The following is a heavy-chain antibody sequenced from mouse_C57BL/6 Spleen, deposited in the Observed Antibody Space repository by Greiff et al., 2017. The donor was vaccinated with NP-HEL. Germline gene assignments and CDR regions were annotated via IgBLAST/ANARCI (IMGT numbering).Heavy chain of an antibody. CDR3: ARGNYYGSSYVSYYAMDY. CDR1: GYTFTTYP. Sequence: VQLQPSGAELVKPGASVKMSCKASGYTFTTYPIEWMKQNHGKSLEWIGNFHPYNDDTKYNEKFKGKATLTVEKSSSTVYLELSRLTSDDSAVYYCARGNYYGSSYVSYYAMDYWGQGTSVTVSS. D-gene: IGHD1-1*01. CDR2: FHPYNDDT. J-gene: IGHJ4*01. V-gene: IGHV1-47*01.